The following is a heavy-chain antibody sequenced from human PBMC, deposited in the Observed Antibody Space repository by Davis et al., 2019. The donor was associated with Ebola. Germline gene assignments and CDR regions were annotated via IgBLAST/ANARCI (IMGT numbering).Heavy chain of an antibody. CDR2: LNAGTGNT. CDR3: ARDFGDFGSYFDY. Sequence: ASVKVSCKASGYIFTSYAMHWVRQTTGQGLEWMGWLNAGTGNTKYSQKFQDRVTFTWDTSASTAYMELSSLTYEDTALYSCARDFGDFGSYFDYWGQGTRVTVSS. J-gene: IGHJ4*02. V-gene: IGHV1-3*01. CDR1: GYIFTSYA. D-gene: IGHD4-17*01.